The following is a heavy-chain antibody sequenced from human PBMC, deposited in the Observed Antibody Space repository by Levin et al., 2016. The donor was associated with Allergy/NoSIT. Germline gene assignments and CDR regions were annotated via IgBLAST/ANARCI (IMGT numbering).Heavy chain of an antibody. J-gene: IGHJ6*02. Sequence: ASVKVSCKASGYTFTSYAMHWVRQAPGQRLEWMGWINAGNGNTKYSQKFQGRVTITRDTSASTAYMELSSLRSEDTAVYYCARTGFLEWLFAGYYYYGMDVWGQGTTVTVSS. CDR1: GYTFTSYA. D-gene: IGHD3-3*01. CDR3: ARTGFLEWLFAGYYYYGMDV. V-gene: IGHV1-3*01. CDR2: INAGNGNT.